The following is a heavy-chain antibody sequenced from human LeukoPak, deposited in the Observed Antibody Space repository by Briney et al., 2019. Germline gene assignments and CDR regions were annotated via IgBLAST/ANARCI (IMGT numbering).Heavy chain of an antibody. J-gene: IGHJ4*02. CDR3: VRERGETADGSYYFDY. D-gene: IGHD3-10*01. Sequence: GGSLRLSCAASGFTFSSYAMHGVRQAPGKGLEWVAVISYDGSNKYYADSVKGRFTISRDNSKNTLYLQMNSLRAEDTAVYYCVRERGETADGSYYFDYWGQGTLVTVSS. V-gene: IGHV3-30-3*01. CDR1: GFTFSSYA. CDR2: ISYDGSNK.